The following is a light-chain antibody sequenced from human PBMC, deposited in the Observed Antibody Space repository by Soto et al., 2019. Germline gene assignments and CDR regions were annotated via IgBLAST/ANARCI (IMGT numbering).Light chain of an antibody. V-gene: IGLV2-8*01. CDR2: EVN. J-gene: IGLJ1*01. Sequence: QSALAQPPSASGSPGQSVTISCTGTSXDVGGYNYVSWYQQHPGKAPKLMIYEVNKRPSGVPDRFSGSKSGYTASLTVYGLQAEDEADYYCSSYAGSNNFVFGTGTKVTVL. CDR3: SSYAGSNNFV. CDR1: SXDVGGYNY.